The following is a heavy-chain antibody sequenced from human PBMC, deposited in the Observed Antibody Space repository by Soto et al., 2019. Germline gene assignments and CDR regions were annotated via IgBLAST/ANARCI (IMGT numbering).Heavy chain of an antibody. CDR3: ASSTVRSNWYFDY. D-gene: IGHD2-8*01. Sequence: TLSLTCTVSGGSISSSSYYWGCIRQPPGKGLEYIGSIYYSGSTYYNPSLKSRVTISVDTSKNQFSLKLSSVTAADTAVYYCASSTVRSNWYFDYWGQGTLVTVSS. CDR1: GGSISSSSYY. J-gene: IGHJ4*02. V-gene: IGHV4-39*01. CDR2: IYYSGST.